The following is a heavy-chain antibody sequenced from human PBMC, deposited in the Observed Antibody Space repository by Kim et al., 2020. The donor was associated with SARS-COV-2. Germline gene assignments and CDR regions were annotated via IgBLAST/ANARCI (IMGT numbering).Heavy chain of an antibody. J-gene: IGHJ6*02. V-gene: IGHV3-21*01. Sequence: GGSLRLSCAASGFTFSSYSMNWVRQAPGKGLEWVSSISSSSSYIYYADSVKGRFTISRDNAKNSLYLQMNSLRAEDTAVYYCARAVYSSSWEHYYYYGMDVGRQGTTVTVSS. CDR3: ARAVYSSSWEHYYYYGMDV. CDR1: GFTFSSYS. CDR2: ISSSSSYI. D-gene: IGHD6-13*01.